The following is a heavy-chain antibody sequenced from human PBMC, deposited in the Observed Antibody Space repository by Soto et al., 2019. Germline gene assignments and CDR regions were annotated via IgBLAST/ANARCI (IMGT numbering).Heavy chain of an antibody. V-gene: IGHV3-66*01. CDR2: IYSGGST. CDR1: GFTVSSNY. CDR3: ARGGAARPYYY. D-gene: IGHD6-6*01. J-gene: IGHJ4*02. Sequence: EVQLVESGGGVVQPGGSLRLSCAASGFTVSSNYMSWVRQAPGKGPEWVSVIYSGGSTYYADSVKGRFTISRDNSKNTLYLQMNSLRAEDTAVYYCARGGAARPYYYWGQGTLVTVSS.